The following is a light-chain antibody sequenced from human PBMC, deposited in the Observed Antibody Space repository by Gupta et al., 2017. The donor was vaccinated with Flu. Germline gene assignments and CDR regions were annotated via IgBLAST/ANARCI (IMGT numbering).Light chain of an antibody. V-gene: IGLV1-40*01. CDR3: QAYDSSLSGSV. Sequence: QPVLTQPPSVSGAPGQRVTIACPGSSSNIGANYDVHWYQQLPGTAPKLLIYGKNNRPSGVPDRFSGSKSGTSASLAITGLQSEDEAEYFCQAYDSSLSGSVFGGGTKLTVL. CDR2: GKN. J-gene: IGLJ2*01. CDR1: SSNIGANYD.